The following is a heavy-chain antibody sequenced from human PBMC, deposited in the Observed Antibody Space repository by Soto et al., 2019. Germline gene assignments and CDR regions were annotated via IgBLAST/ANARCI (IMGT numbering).Heavy chain of an antibody. J-gene: IGHJ6*02. Sequence: GASVKVSCKASGYTFTSYGISWVRQAPGQGLEWMGWISAYNGNTNYAQKLQGRVTMTTDTSTSTAYMELRSLRSDDTAVYYCARVRHDFLSGYDYLNYYYGMDVWGQGTTVTVSS. V-gene: IGHV1-18*01. CDR1: GYTFTSYG. CDR2: ISAYNGNT. D-gene: IGHD3-3*01. CDR3: ARVRHDFLSGYDYLNYYYGMDV.